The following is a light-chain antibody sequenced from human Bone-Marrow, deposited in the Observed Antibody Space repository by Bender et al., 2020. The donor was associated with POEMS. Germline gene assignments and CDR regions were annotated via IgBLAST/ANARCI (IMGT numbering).Light chain of an antibody. CDR1: TNDFGADNY. J-gene: IGLJ3*02. CDR3: ASYAVGVWV. Sequence: QSALTQPASVSGSPGQSITISCTGTTNDFGADNYVSWYQQFPGEPPKLIIYDVNSRPSGVYNRFSASKSANAASLTISGLQPEDESHFYCASYAVGVWVFGGGTKLTVL. CDR2: DVN. V-gene: IGLV2-14*01.